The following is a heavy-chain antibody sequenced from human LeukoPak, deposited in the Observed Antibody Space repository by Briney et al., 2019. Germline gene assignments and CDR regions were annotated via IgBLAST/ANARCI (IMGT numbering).Heavy chain of an antibody. CDR2: IIPIFGTA. CDR3: SATYYGSGSVPAAPSYFDY. D-gene: IGHD3-10*01. J-gene: IGHJ4*02. Sequence: SVKVSCKASGGTFSSYAISWVRQAPGQGLEWMGGIIPIFGTANYAQKFQGRVTITADKSTSTAYMELSSLRSEDTAVYYCSATYYGSGSVPAAPSYFDYWGQGTLVTVSS. V-gene: IGHV1-69*06. CDR1: GGTFSSYA.